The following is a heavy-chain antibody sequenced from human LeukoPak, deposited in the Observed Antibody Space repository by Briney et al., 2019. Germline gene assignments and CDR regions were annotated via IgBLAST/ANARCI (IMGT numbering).Heavy chain of an antibody. Sequence: GRSLRLSCAASGFTFSSYGMHWVRQAPGKGLEWVAFIRYDGSNKYYADSVKGRFTISRDNSKNTLYLQMNSLRPEDTAVYYCARGGKKALAGTRSPQYFQHWGQGTLVTVSS. V-gene: IGHV3-30*02. CDR1: GFTFSSYG. CDR2: IRYDGSNK. CDR3: ARGGKKALAGTRSPQYFQH. D-gene: IGHD6-19*01. J-gene: IGHJ1*01.